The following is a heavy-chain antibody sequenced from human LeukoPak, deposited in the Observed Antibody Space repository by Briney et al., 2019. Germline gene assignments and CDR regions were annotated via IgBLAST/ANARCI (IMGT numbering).Heavy chain of an antibody. CDR1: GLSFSNAW. CDR3: TTDRIADN. D-gene: IGHD2-21*01. J-gene: IGHJ4*02. V-gene: IGHV3-15*01. CDR2: IKSNTDGGTG. Sequence: GGSLRLSCAASGLSFSNAWMGWVRQAPGKGLEWVGRIKSNTDGGTGDYAAPVKGRFTISRDDSKNTLYLQMNSLKTEDTAVYYRTTDRIADNWGQGTLVTVSS.